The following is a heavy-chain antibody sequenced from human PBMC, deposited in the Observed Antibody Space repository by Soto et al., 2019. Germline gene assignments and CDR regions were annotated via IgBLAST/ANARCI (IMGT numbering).Heavy chain of an antibody. CDR2: IIPILGIA. CDR3: ARDGNLEHSSSAFDY. Sequence: SVKVSCKASGGTFSSYTISWVRQAPGQGLEWMGRIIPILGIANYAQKFQGRVTITADKSTSTAYMELSSLRSEDTAVYYCARDGNLEHSSSAFDYWGQGTLVTVSS. CDR1: GGTFSSYT. V-gene: IGHV1-69*04. D-gene: IGHD6-25*01. J-gene: IGHJ4*02.